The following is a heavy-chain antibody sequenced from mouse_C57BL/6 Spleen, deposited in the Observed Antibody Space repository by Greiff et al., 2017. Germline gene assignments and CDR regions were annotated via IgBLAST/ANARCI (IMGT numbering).Heavy chain of an antibody. J-gene: IGHJ2*01. D-gene: IGHD4-1*01. V-gene: IGHV5-17*01. CDR1: GFTFSDYG. Sequence: EVMLVESGGGLVKPGGSLKLSCAASGFTFSDYGMHWVRQAPEKGLEWVAYISSGSSTIYYADTVKGRFTISRDNAKNTLFLQMTRLGSEDTAMYYGANLLGGNYWGQGTTLTVSS. CDR2: ISSGSSTI. CDR3: ANLLGGNY.